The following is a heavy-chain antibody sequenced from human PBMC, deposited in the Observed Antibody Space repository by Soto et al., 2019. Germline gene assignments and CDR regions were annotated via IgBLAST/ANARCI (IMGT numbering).Heavy chain of an antibody. CDR2: IYYSGST. D-gene: IGHD3-22*01. CDR3: ARYSRDGEEFDY. V-gene: IGHV4-39*01. Sequence: PSETLSLTCTVSGGSISSSSYYWGWIRQPPGKGLEWIGSIYYSGSTYYNPSLKSRVTISVDTSKNQFSLKLSSVTAADTAVYYCARYSRDGEEFDYWGQGTLVTVSS. CDR1: GGSISSSSYY. J-gene: IGHJ4*02.